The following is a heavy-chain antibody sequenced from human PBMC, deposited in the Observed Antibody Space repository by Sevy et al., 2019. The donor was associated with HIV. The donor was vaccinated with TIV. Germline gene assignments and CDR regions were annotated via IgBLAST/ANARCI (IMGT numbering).Heavy chain of an antibody. Sequence: GGSLRLSCAASGFTFSSYAMHWVRQAPGKGLEWVAVISYDGSNKYYADSVKGRFTISRDNSKNTLYLQMNSLRAEDTAVYYCARSMTTTLHYYYYGMDVWGQGTTVTVSS. J-gene: IGHJ6*02. CDR3: ARSMTTTLHYYYYGMDV. CDR1: GFTFSSYA. CDR2: ISYDGSNK. V-gene: IGHV3-30*04. D-gene: IGHD4-17*01.